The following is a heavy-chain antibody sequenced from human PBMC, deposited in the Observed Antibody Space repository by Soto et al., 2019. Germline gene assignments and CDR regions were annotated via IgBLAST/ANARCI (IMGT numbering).Heavy chain of an antibody. CDR3: AKDRGVVVVAAN. J-gene: IGHJ4*02. CDR1: GFTFSSYA. V-gene: IGHV3-23*01. D-gene: IGHD2-15*01. Sequence: EVQLLESGGGLVQPGGSLRLSCAASGFTFSSYAMSWVRQAPGKGLEWVSAISGSGGSTYYADFVKGRFTISRDNSKNTLYLQMNSLRAEDTAVYYCAKDRGVVVVAANWGQGTLVTVSS. CDR2: ISGSGGST.